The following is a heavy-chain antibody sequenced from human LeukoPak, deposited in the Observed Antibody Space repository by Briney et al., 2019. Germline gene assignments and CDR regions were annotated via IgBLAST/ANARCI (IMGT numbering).Heavy chain of an antibody. Sequence: GGSLRLSCAASGFTFDDYAMHWVRQAPGKGLEWVSGISWNSGSIGYADSVKGRFTISRDNAKNTLFLQMNSLRAEDTAVYYCVRGDWGSGYWGQGTLVTVSS. CDR1: GFTFDDYA. CDR3: VRGDWGSGY. J-gene: IGHJ4*02. CDR2: ISWNSGSI. D-gene: IGHD7-27*01. V-gene: IGHV3-9*01.